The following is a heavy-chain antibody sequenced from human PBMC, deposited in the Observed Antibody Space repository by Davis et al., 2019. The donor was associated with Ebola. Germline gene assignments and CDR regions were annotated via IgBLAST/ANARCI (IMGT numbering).Heavy chain of an antibody. CDR3: ARVRGESGIRRPLVYYYYGMDV. CDR2: ISSSSSYI. J-gene: IGHJ6*02. V-gene: IGHV3-21*01. D-gene: IGHD3-10*01. CDR1: GFTFSSYS. Sequence: GGSLRLSCAASGFTFSSYSMNWVRQAPGKGLEWVSSISSSSSYIYYADSVKGRFTISRDNAKNSLYLQMNSLRAEDTAVYYCARVRGESGIRRPLVYYYYGMDVWGQGTTVTVSS.